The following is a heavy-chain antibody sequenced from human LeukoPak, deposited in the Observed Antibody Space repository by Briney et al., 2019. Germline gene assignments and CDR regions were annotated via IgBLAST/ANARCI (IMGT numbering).Heavy chain of an antibody. CDR3: AKKRDAFDI. CDR2: LTDSGGTT. D-gene: IGHD5-24*01. Sequence: GGSLRLSCVASGLTFGNYAMGWLRQAPGRRPEWVSSLTDSGGTTYYVDSVKGRFAISRDNSKNTLYLHMNSLRADDTAVYYCAKKRDAFDIWGQGTVVTVSS. J-gene: IGHJ3*02. CDR1: GLTFGNYA. V-gene: IGHV3-23*01.